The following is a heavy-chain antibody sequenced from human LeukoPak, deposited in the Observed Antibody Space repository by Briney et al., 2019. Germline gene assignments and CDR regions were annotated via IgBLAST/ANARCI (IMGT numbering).Heavy chain of an antibody. CDR1: GGSISSYY. J-gene: IGHJ4*02. V-gene: IGHV4-59*08. CDR2: IYYSGST. CDR3: ARSYSSGWGKWVYLDY. D-gene: IGHD6-19*01. Sequence: SETLSLTCTVSGGSISSYYWSWIRQPPGKGLEWIGYIYYSGSTNYNPSLKSRVTISVDTSKNQFSLRLSSVTAADTAVYYCARSYSSGWGKWVYLDYWGQGTLVTVSS.